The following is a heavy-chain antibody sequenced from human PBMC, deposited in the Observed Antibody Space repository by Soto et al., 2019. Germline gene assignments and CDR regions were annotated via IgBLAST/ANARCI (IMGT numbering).Heavy chain of an antibody. V-gene: IGHV1-69*13. D-gene: IGHD3-22*01. Sequence: GASVKVSCKASGGTFSSYAISWVRQAPGQGLEWMGGIIPIFGTANYAQKFQGRVTITADESTSTADMELSSLRSEDTAVYYCARDQHSSGYRYYCYYGMDVWGQGTTVTVSS. CDR3: ARDQHSSGYRYYCYYGMDV. CDR1: GGTFSSYA. CDR2: IIPIFGTA. J-gene: IGHJ6*02.